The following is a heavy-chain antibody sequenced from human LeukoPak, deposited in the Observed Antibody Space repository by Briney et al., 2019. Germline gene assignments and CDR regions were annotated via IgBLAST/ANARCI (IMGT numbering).Heavy chain of an antibody. CDR1: GFTFNYAW. V-gene: IGHV3-15*04. Sequence: PGGSLRLSCAASGFTFNYAWVSWVRQVPGKGLEWVGQTVSEIDGGTTDYAAPVKGRFTISRDDSKSTLYLQMNSLKIEDTAVYYCTTDEDWNYARKDVWGQGATVIVSS. J-gene: IGHJ6*02. D-gene: IGHD1-7*01. CDR2: TVSEIDGGTT. CDR3: TTDEDWNYARKDV.